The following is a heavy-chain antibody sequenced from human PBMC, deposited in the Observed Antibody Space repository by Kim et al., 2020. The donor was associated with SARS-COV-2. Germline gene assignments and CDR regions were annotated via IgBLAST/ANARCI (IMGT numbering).Heavy chain of an antibody. CDR1: GGSVSSGSYY. V-gene: IGHV4-61*01. J-gene: IGHJ6*01. D-gene: IGHD2-15*01. CDR2: IYYSGST. CDR3: ARDFVVVVAADYYYYG. Sequence: SETLSLTCTVSGGSVSSGSYYWSWIRQPPGKGLEWIGYIYYSGSTNYNPSLKSRVTISVDTSKNQFSLKLSSVTAADTAVYYCARDFVVVVAADYYYYG.